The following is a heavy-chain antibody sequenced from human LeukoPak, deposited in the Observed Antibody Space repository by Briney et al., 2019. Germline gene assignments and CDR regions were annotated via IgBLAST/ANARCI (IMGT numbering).Heavy chain of an antibody. CDR2: MNPNRGNT. V-gene: IGHV1-8*01. D-gene: IGHD1-26*01. Sequence: ASVKVSCKASGYTFTSYDINWVRQATGQGLEWMGWMNPNRGNTGYAQKFQGRVTMTRNTSISTAYMELSSLRSEDTAAYYCARWYSGSYGIDYWGQGTLVTVSS. CDR1: GYTFTSYD. J-gene: IGHJ4*02. CDR3: ARWYSGSYGIDY.